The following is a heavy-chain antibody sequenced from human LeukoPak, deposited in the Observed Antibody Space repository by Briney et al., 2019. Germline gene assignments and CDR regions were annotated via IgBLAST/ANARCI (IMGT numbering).Heavy chain of an antibody. Sequence: PGGSLRLSCAASGFTFSSYAMSWVRQAPGKGLEWVSAITGSSGGTYYADSVKGRFTISRDNSKNPLSLQMNSLRADDTAIYYCAKVGVIGGGAFDIWGQGTMVTVSS. CDR3: AKVGVIGGGAFDI. J-gene: IGHJ3*02. D-gene: IGHD3-10*01. CDR1: GFTFSSYA. V-gene: IGHV3-23*01. CDR2: ITGSSGGT.